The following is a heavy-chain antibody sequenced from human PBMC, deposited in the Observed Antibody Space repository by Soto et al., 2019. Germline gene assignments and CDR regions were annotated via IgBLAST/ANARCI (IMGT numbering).Heavy chain of an antibody. V-gene: IGHV3-48*02. D-gene: IGHD1-26*01. CDR2: ISSSSSTI. J-gene: IGHJ5*02. CDR3: SRAQVGATHRAWFDP. CDR1: GFTFSSYS. Sequence: GVLRLSCAASGFTFSSYSMNWVRQAPGKGLEWVSYISSSSSTIYYADSVKGRFTISRDNAKNSLYLQMNSLRDEDTAVYYCSRAQVGATHRAWFDPWGQGTLVTVS.